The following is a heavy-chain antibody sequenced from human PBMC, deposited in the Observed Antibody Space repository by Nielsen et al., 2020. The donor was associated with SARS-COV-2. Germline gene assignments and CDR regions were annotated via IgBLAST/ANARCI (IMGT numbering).Heavy chain of an antibody. CDR1: GGSVSSGSDY. D-gene: IGHD7-27*01. Sequence: SETLSLTCTVSGGSVSSGSDYWSWIRQPPGKGLEWIGYIYNSGSTNYNPSLRSRVTISVDTSKNQFSLKLRSVIAADTAVYYCARGLGYFDYWGQGTLVTVSS. CDR2: IYNSGST. V-gene: IGHV4-61*01. CDR3: ARGLGYFDY. J-gene: IGHJ4*02.